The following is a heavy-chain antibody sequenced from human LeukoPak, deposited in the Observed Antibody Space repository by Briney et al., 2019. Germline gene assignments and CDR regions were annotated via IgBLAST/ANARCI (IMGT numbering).Heavy chain of an antibody. Sequence: PSETLSLTCTVSGGSISSSSYYWDWIRQPPGKGLEWIGSLYYGGSTYYNPSLKSRVTISVDTSKNQFSLKLSSVTAADTAVFYCARRSYYDSSAIFDYWGQGTLVTVSS. V-gene: IGHV4-39*01. CDR1: GGSISSSSYY. J-gene: IGHJ4*02. D-gene: IGHD3-22*01. CDR2: LYYGGST. CDR3: ARRSYYDSSAIFDY.